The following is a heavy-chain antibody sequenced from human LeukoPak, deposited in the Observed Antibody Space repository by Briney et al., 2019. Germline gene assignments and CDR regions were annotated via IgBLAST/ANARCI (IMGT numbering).Heavy chain of an antibody. J-gene: IGHJ4*02. Sequence: GASVKVSCKASGCTFTGYYMHWVRQAPGQGLEWMGWINPNSGGTNYAQKFQGRVTMTRDTSISTAYMELSRLRSDDTAVYYCARAIYSSSWYGDYWGQGTLVTVSS. V-gene: IGHV1-2*02. CDR1: GCTFTGYY. CDR2: INPNSGGT. CDR3: ARAIYSSSWYGDY. D-gene: IGHD6-13*01.